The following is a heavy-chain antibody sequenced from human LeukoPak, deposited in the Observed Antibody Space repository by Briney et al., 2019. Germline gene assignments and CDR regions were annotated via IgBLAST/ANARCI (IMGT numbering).Heavy chain of an antibody. D-gene: IGHD2-2*01. V-gene: IGHV3-7*01. CDR3: ARESWSSLT. CDR2: IKGDGNGN. J-gene: IGHJ5*02. CDR1: GFSFSSYW. Sequence: GGSLRLSCAASGFSFSSYWMGWVRQAPGKGLEWVANIKGDGNGNNYVDSVKGRSTISRDNAKNSLYLQMNSLRAEDTAVYYCARESWSSLTWGQGTLVTVSS.